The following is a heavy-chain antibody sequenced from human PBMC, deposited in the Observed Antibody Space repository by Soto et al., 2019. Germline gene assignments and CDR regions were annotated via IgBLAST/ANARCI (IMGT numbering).Heavy chain of an antibody. CDR3: ARVYSGSYSDS. V-gene: IGHV4-4*02. CDR2: IFHSGST. D-gene: IGHD1-26*01. Sequence: QVQLQESGPGLVKPSGTLSLTCAVSGASIRSNNRWSWVRQPPGKGLEWIGEIFHSGSTNYNPSLKTRLTIPVDKSKNQFSLKLSSVTAADTAVYYCARVYSGSYSDSWGRGTLVTVSS. J-gene: IGHJ4*02. CDR1: GASIRSNNR.